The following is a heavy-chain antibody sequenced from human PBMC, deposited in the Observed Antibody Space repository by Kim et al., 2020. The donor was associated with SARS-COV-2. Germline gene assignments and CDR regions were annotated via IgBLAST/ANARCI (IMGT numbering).Heavy chain of an antibody. D-gene: IGHD3-3*01. Sequence: SETLSLTCAVYGGSFSGYYWSWIRQPPGKGLEWIGEINHSGSTNYNPSLKSRVTISVDTSNNQFSLKLRSVTAADTAVYYCARRDLLTIFGVVTAPGAF. CDR3: ARRDLLTIFGVVTAPGAF. CDR1: GGSFSGYY. J-gene: IGHJ3*01. CDR2: INHSGST. V-gene: IGHV4-34*01.